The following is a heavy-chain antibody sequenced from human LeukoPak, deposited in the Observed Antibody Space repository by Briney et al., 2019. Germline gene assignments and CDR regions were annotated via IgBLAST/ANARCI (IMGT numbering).Heavy chain of an antibody. V-gene: IGHV4-59*01. D-gene: IGHD5-18*01. CDR2: IYYSGST. J-gene: IGHJ4*02. Sequence: SETLSLTCTVSGGSISSYYWSWIRQPPGKGLEWIGYIYYSGSTNYNPSLKSRVTISVDTSKNQFSLKLSSVTAADTAVYYCATNSYGYGRFDYWGQGPLVTVSS. CDR1: GGSISSYY. CDR3: ATNSYGYGRFDY.